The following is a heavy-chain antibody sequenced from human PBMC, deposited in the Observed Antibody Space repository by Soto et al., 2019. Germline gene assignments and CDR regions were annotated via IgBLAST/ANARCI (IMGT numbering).Heavy chain of an antibody. D-gene: IGHD3-3*01. CDR2: ISWNSGSI. J-gene: IGHJ4*02. CDR1: GFTFDDYA. Sequence: GGSMRLSCAASGFTFDDYAMHWVRQAPGKGLEWVSGISWNSGSIGYADSVKGRFTISRDNAKNSLYLQMNSLRAEDTALYYCAKGGITIFGVATVTIDYFDYWGQGTLVTVSS. CDR3: AKGGITIFGVATVTIDYFDY. V-gene: IGHV3-9*01.